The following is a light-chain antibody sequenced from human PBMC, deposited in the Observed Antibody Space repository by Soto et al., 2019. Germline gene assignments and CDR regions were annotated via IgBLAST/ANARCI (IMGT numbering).Light chain of an antibody. CDR2: GAS. V-gene: IGKV3-15*01. CDR1: QSVSNY. Sequence: ETVMTQSPATLSVSPGDRATLSCRASQSVSNYVAWYQQKPGQAPRLLLYGASTRATGTPARFSGSGSGTEFTLTISSLQSEDFADYYCQQYSNWPPITFGQGTRLEIK. CDR3: QQYSNWPPIT. J-gene: IGKJ5*01.